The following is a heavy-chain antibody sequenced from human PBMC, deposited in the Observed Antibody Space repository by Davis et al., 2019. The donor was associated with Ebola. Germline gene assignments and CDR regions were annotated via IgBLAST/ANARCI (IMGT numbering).Heavy chain of an antibody. Sequence: GESLKISCKTSGYSFTNHWIGWVRQMPGMGLEWMGIIFPGDSDTRYSPSFQGRVTISADKSISTAYLQWSSLKASDSAMYYCVRRPSLAGAPTDYWGQGTLVTVSS. CDR3: VRRPSLAGAPTDY. D-gene: IGHD1-26*01. J-gene: IGHJ4*02. CDR1: GYSFTNHW. V-gene: IGHV5-51*01. CDR2: IFPGDSDT.